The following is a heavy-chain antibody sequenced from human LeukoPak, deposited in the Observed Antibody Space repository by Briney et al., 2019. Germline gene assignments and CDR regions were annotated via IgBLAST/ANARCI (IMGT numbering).Heavy chain of an antibody. Sequence: QTLTLTCTFSGFSLSTSGVGVGWIRXXPGKALEWLALIYWDDDKRYSPSLKSRLTITKDTSKNQVVLTMTNMDPVDTATYYRAHRGPGSYLGFAFDIWGQGTMVTVSS. D-gene: IGHD3-10*01. CDR3: AHRGPGSYLGFAFDI. CDR1: GFSLSTSGVG. V-gene: IGHV2-5*02. J-gene: IGHJ3*02. CDR2: IYWDDDK.